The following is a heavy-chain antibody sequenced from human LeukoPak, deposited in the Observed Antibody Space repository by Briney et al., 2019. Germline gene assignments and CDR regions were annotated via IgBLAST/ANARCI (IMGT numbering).Heavy chain of an antibody. CDR3: ARDRHFGVVIFSRRYYYYMDV. V-gene: IGHV1-24*01. CDR2: FDPEDGET. J-gene: IGHJ6*03. Sequence: GASVKVSCKVSGYTLTELSMHWVRQAPGKGLEWMGGFDPEDGETIYAQKFQGRVTMTRDMSTSTVYMELSSLRSEDTAVYYCARDRHFGVVIFSRRYYYYMDVWGKGTTVTVSS. D-gene: IGHD3-3*01. CDR1: GYTLTELS.